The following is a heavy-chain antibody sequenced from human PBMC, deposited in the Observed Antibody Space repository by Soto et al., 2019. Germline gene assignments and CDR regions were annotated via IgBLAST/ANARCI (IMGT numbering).Heavy chain of an antibody. V-gene: IGHV4-39*01. CDR1: GVSLTSGHYY. CDR2: IYYDEST. Sequence: QVQLQESGPGLLKPLETLSLTCTVSGVSLTSGHYYWVWIRQSPGKWLAWIASIYYDESTYYNPSRKSRVTISTDKPKNQFSLTLKSVTAADTAVYYCGKVLIGATRHTDVDSWGQGALVTVSS. CDR3: GKVLIGATRHTDVDS. D-gene: IGHD2-15*01. J-gene: IGHJ4*02.